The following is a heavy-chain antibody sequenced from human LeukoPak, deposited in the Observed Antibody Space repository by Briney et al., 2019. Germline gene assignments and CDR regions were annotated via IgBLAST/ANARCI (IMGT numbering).Heavy chain of an antibody. CDR3: ARDFRTTSLRWSGGDYGMDV. CDR1: GFTFSSYG. J-gene: IGHJ6*02. V-gene: IGHV3-30*02. CDR2: IRYDGSNK. Sequence: QPGGSLRLSCAASGFTFSSYGMHWVRQAPGKGLEWVAFIRYDGSNKYYADSVKGRFTISRDNSKNSLYLQMNSLRAEDTAVYYCARDFRTTSLRWSGGDYGMDVWGQGTTVTVSS. D-gene: IGHD4-23*01.